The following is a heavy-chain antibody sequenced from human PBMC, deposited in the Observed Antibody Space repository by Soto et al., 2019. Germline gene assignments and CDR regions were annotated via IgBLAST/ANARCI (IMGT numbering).Heavy chain of an antibody. D-gene: IGHD1-26*01. Sequence: QVQLQESGPGLVKPSETLSLTCNVSGGSISTYYWSWVRQPAGRTLEWIGRVYTSGSTNYNPSLKSRVTMSVDTSKTQFSLKLSSVTAADTAVYYCARVRRTVEGLPLGAFDMWGQGTMVTVAS. J-gene: IGHJ3*02. V-gene: IGHV4-4*07. CDR1: GGSISTYY. CDR3: ARVRRTVEGLPLGAFDM. CDR2: VYTSGST.